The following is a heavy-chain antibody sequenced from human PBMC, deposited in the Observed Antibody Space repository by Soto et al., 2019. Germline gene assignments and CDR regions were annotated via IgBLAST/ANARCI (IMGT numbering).Heavy chain of an antibody. D-gene: IGHD6-13*01. J-gene: IGHJ3*02. Sequence: QVQLVQSGAAVKKPGSSVKVSCKASGGTFSSYTISWVRQAPGQGLEWMGRIIPILGIANYAQKFQGRATITADKSTSTAYMELRSLRSEDTAVYYCARGAPSSSWYGSAFDIWGQGTMVTVSS. CDR3: ARGAPSSSWYGSAFDI. V-gene: IGHV1-69*02. CDR1: GGTFSSYT. CDR2: IIPILGIA.